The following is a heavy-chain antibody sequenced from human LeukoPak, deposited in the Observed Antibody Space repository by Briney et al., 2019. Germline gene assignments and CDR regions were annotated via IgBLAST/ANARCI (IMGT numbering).Heavy chain of an antibody. Sequence: ASVKVSCKTSGYTFTSLDINWVRQATGQGLEWMGWINPNSGNRGYAQQFQGRVTITRDTSIRTAYMGLTNLRSDDTAVYYCARVGGRAGSPPFDYWGQGTLVTVSS. D-gene: IGHD6-13*01. CDR2: INPNSGNR. V-gene: IGHV1-8*03. CDR3: ARVGGRAGSPPFDY. J-gene: IGHJ4*02. CDR1: GYTFTSLD.